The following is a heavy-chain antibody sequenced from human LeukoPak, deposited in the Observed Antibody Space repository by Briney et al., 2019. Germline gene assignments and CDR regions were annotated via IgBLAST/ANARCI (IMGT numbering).Heavy chain of an antibody. D-gene: IGHD2-2*01. CDR3: ARRHCSSTSCPNWFDT. CDR1: GGSFSGYY. J-gene: IGHJ5*02. Sequence: SETLSLTCAVYGGSFSGYYWSWIRQPPGKGLEWIGEINHSGSTNYTPSLKSRVTISVDTSKNQFSLKLSSVTAADTAVYYCARRHCSSTSCPNWFDTWGQGTLVTVSS. V-gene: IGHV4-34*01. CDR2: INHSGST.